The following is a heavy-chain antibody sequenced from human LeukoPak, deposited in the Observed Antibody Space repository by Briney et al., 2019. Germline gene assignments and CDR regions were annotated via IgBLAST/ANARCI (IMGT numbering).Heavy chain of an antibody. Sequence: GGSLRLSCAASGFTFSRHAMSWVRQAPGKGLEWVSYISSSGSTIYYADSVKGRFTISRDNAKNSLYLQMNSLRAEDTAVYYCARYCSSTSCFHFDYWGQGTLVTVSS. CDR3: ARYCSSTSCFHFDY. CDR1: GFTFSRHA. V-gene: IGHV3-48*04. CDR2: ISSSGSTI. D-gene: IGHD2-2*01. J-gene: IGHJ4*02.